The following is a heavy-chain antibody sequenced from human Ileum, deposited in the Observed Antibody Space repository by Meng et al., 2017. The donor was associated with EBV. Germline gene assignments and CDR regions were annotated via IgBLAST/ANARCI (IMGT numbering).Heavy chain of an antibody. CDR3: ARVLPGRLLFDY. V-gene: IGHV4-59*01. D-gene: IGHD4/OR15-4a*01. CDR2: IYYTGKA. Sequence: QVQLQESGPGLVKPWGALSLPCTVSGGSINNYYWGWIRQPPGKGLEWIAYIYYTGKANYNSSLESRVTISVDTSSNQFSLTLRSVAAADTAVYYCARVLPGRLLFDYWGQGTLVTVSS. J-gene: IGHJ4*02. CDR1: GGSINNYY.